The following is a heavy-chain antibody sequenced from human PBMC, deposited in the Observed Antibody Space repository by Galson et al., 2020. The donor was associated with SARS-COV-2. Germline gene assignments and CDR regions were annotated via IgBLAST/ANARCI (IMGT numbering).Heavy chain of an antibody. V-gene: IGHV3-9*01. CDR1: TFTFEHYA. Sequence: GGSLRLSCAASTFTFEHYAMHWVRQAPGKGLEWVSGINWNSGSIGYADSVKGRFTISRDNANNSLYLQMNSLRAEDTALYYCVKDIGDYYDTSGDDGAFDLWGQGTLVTVS. D-gene: IGHD3-22*01. J-gene: IGHJ3*01. CDR3: VKDIGDYYDTSGDDGAFDL. CDR2: INWNSGSI.